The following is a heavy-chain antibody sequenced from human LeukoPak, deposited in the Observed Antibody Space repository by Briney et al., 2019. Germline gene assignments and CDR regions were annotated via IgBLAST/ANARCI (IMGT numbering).Heavy chain of an antibody. CDR3: VRGSSWLYYFDY. J-gene: IGHJ4*02. D-gene: IGHD6-13*01. V-gene: IGHV4-59*01. CDR2: IYDSGST. CDR1: GGSISSYY. Sequence: SETLSLTCTVSGGSISSYYWSWIRQPPGKEVEWIGYIYDSGSTNYNPSLKSRVTMSVDTSKNQFSLKLSSVTAADTAVYYCVRGSSWLYYFDYWGQGTLVTVSS.